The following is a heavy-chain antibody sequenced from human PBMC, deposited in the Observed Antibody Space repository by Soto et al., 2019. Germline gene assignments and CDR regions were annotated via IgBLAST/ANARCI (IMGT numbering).Heavy chain of an antibody. J-gene: IGHJ4*02. CDR3: ARAPGYSSSSVPYFDY. Sequence: SETLSLTCTVSGGSISSGGYYWSWIRQHPGKGLEWIGYIYYSGSTYYNPSLKSRVTISVDTSKNQFSLKLSSVTAADTAVYYCARAPGYSSSSVPYFDYWGQGTLVTVS. CDR2: IYYSGST. D-gene: IGHD6-6*01. CDR1: GGSISSGGYY. V-gene: IGHV4-31*03.